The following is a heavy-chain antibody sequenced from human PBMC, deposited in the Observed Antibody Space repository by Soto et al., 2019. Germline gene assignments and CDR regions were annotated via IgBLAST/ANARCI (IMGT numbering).Heavy chain of an antibody. CDR2: IYYSGST. D-gene: IGHD2-15*01. Sequence: SETLSLTCTVSGGSISSYYWSWIRQPPGKGLEWTGYIYYSGSTNYNPSLKSRVTISVDTSKNQFSLKLSFVTAADTAVYYWARVRSRPVDYFDYWGQGTLVTVSS. J-gene: IGHJ4*02. V-gene: IGHV4-59*01. CDR3: ARVRSRPVDYFDY. CDR1: GGSISSYY.